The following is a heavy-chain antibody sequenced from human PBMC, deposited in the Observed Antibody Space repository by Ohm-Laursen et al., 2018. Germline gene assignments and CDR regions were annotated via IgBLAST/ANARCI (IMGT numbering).Heavy chain of an antibody. V-gene: IGHV1-18*01. CDR3: ARIGDDNWFDP. D-gene: IGHD2-21*01. CDR1: GYTFTSYG. J-gene: IGHJ5*02. Sequence: ATVKISCKASGYTFTSYGISWVRQVPGQGLERMGWISAYTGHKQYAQKFQDRVTLTTDTSTSTAYMELRSLRSDDTAVYYCARIGDDNWFDPWGQGTLVTVSS. CDR2: ISAYTGHK.